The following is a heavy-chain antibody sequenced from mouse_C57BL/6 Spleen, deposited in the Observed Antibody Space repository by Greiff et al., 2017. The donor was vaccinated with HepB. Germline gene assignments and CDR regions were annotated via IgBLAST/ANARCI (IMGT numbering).Heavy chain of an antibody. Sequence: EVQLVESGGGLVKPGGSLKLSCAASGFTFSDYGMHWVRQAPEKGLEWVAYISSGSSTLYYADTVKGRFTISRDNAKNTLFLQMTSLRSEDTAMYYCALNWDFDYWGQGTTLTVSS. CDR1: GFTFSDYG. CDR2: ISSGSSTL. V-gene: IGHV5-17*01. J-gene: IGHJ2*01. CDR3: ALNWDFDY. D-gene: IGHD4-1*01.